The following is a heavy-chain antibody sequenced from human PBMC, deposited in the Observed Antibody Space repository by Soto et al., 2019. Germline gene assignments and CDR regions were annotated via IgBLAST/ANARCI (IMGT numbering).Heavy chain of an antibody. V-gene: IGHV5-51*01. CDR1: GYSFTSYW. J-gene: IGHJ6*02. Sequence: GESLKISCTGSGYSFTSYWIVWVRQMPGKGLEWMGTIYPGDSDTRYSPSFQGQVTIPADKSISTAYLQWNSLKASDTAMYFCARNKGYCSSISCYGMDVWGQGATVTVS. CDR3: ARNKGYCSSISCYGMDV. D-gene: IGHD2-2*01. CDR2: IYPGDSDT.